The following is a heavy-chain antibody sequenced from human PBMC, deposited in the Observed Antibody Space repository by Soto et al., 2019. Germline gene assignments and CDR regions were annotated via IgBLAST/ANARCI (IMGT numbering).Heavy chain of an antibody. D-gene: IGHD4-17*01. CDR1: GFTFSSYG. V-gene: IGHV3-33*01. Sequence: QVQLVESGGGVVQPGRSLRLSCAASGFTFSSYGMHWVRQAPGKGLEWVAVIWYDGSNKYYADSVKGRFTISRDNSKNTLYLQMNSLRAEDTAVYYCERDLYGDYVKVLDYWGQGTLVTVSS. J-gene: IGHJ4*02. CDR3: ERDLYGDYVKVLDY. CDR2: IWYDGSNK.